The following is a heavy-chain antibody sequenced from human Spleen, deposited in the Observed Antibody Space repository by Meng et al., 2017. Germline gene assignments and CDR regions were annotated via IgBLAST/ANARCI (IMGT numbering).Heavy chain of an antibody. J-gene: IGHJ5*02. Sequence: QVQLQQWGAGLLKPSETLSLTCTVYGGSFSAHYWSWIRQPPGEGLEWIGEVYDGGYTKYNPALKSRVTISGDTSKNEVSLKVNSVTAADTAVYYCARNPTGFPNWFDPWGQGILVTVSS. V-gene: IGHV4-34*01. CDR3: ARNPTGFPNWFDP. D-gene: IGHD2-8*02. CDR2: VYDGGYT. CDR1: GGSFSAHY.